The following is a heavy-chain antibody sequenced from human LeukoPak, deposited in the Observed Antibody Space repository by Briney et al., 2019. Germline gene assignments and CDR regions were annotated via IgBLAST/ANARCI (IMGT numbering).Heavy chain of an antibody. CDR1: GFTFTSNG. CDR3: ATILDSAWGELGY. J-gene: IGHJ4*02. D-gene: IGHD6-19*01. V-gene: IGHV3-30*02. Sequence: GGSLRLSCAASGFTFTSNGMSWVRQAPGKGLEWMAFIRSDGSNKYYADSVKGRFTISRDNSKNTLYLQMNSLRAEDTAVYYCATILDSAWGELGYWGQGTLVTVSS. CDR2: IRSDGSNK.